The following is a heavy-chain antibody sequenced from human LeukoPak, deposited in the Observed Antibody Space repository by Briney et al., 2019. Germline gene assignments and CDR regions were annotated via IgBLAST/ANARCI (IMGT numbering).Heavy chain of an antibody. J-gene: IGHJ4*02. CDR3: AKDRHVYGSGSYSDY. CDR2: ISGSGGST. V-gene: IGHV3-23*01. Sequence: GGSLRLSCAASGFTFSSYEMNWVRQAPGKGLEWVSAISGSGGSTYYADSVKGRFTISRDNSKNTLYLQMNSLRAEDTAVYYCAKDRHVYGSGSYSDYWGQGTLVTVSS. D-gene: IGHD3-10*01. CDR1: GFTFSSYE.